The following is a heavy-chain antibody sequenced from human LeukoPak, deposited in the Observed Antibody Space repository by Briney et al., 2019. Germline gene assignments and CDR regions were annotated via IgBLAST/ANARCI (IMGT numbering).Heavy chain of an antibody. CDR3: ARGTLGYCSSTSCSFENPDY. V-gene: IGHV1-69*13. Sequence: GASVTVSCTASGGTFSNYAINWVRQAPGQGLEWMGGIIPIFGTANYAQNFQGRVTITADESTTTAYLELSGLRSEDTAVYYCARGTLGYCSSTSCSFENPDYWGQGTLVTVSS. D-gene: IGHD2-2*01. J-gene: IGHJ4*02. CDR2: IIPIFGTA. CDR1: GGTFSNYA.